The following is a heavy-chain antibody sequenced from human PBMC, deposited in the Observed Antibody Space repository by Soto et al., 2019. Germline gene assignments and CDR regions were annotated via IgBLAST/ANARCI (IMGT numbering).Heavy chain of an antibody. Sequence: QVQLVQSGAEGKKPGASVKVSCKASGYTFTSYGIILVRQAPGQGLEWMGWISAYNGNTNYAQKLQGRVTMTTDTSASTAYMALRSLRSDDTGVDYCARDSIGYCSGGSCYHVYDYWGQGTLVTVSS. CDR2: ISAYNGNT. J-gene: IGHJ4*02. CDR3: ARDSIGYCSGGSCYHVYDY. CDR1: GYTFTSYG. D-gene: IGHD2-15*01. V-gene: IGHV1-18*01.